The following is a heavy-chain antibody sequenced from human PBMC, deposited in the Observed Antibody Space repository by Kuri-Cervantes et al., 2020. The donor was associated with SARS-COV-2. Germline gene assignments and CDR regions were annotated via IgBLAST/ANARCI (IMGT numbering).Heavy chain of an antibody. V-gene: IGHV1-2*04. CDR3: ARWTPFRRLVVISQGWAFDI. Sequence: AEVKVSCKDSGYTFTGYYMNWVRQDPGQGLEWMGWINPNSGSTNYAQQFQGWVTMTRDTSINTVYMVLSRLRSDDTAVYYCARWTPFRRLVVISQGWAFDIWGQGTMVTVSS. CDR1: GYTFTGYY. D-gene: IGHD3-22*01. J-gene: IGHJ3*02. CDR2: INPNSGST.